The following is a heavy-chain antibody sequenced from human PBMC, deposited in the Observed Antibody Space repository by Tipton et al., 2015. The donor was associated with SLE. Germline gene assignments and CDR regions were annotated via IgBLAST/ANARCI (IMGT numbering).Heavy chain of an antibody. D-gene: IGHD3-3*01. Sequence: SLRLSCAASGFTFSSYAMHWVRQAPGKGLEYVSAISSNGGSTYYANSVKGRFTISRDNSKNTLYLQMGSLRAEDMAGYYCARDRQPPAGVVVIPHEAFDIWGQETMVTVPS. V-gene: IGHV3-64*01. CDR3: ARDRQPPAGVVVIPHEAFDI. CDR2: ISSNGGST. CDR1: GFTFSSYA. J-gene: IGHJ3*02.